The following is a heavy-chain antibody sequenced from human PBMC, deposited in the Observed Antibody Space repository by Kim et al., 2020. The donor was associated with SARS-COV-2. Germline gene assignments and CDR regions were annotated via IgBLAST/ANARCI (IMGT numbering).Heavy chain of an antibody. CDR1: GFSLNTRGMC. CDR2: IDWDDDK. CDR3: ARIRGDCSSTSCPAAYFDY. J-gene: IGHJ4*02. V-gene: IGHV2-70*11. Sequence: SGPTLVNPTQTLILTCTFSGFSLNTRGMCVSWIRQPPGKALEWLARIDWDDDKYYTTSLRTRLTISKDTSKNQVVLTMTYMDPVDTATYYCARIRGDCSSTSCPAAYFDYWGQGTLVTVSS. D-gene: IGHD2-2*01.